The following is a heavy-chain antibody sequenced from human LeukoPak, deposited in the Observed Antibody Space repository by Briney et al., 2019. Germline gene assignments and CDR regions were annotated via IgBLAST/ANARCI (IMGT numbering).Heavy chain of an antibody. V-gene: IGHV3-48*03. CDR2: ISSSGGTI. CDR3: ARGGIYDSSGYYYGY. CDR1: GFTFSSYA. D-gene: IGHD3-22*01. Sequence: GGSLRLSCAASGFTFSSYAMSWVRQAPGKGLEWVSYISSSGGTIYYADSVKGRFTISRDNAKNSLNLQMNSLRAEDTAVYYCARGGIYDSSGYYYGYWGQGTLVTVSS. J-gene: IGHJ4*02.